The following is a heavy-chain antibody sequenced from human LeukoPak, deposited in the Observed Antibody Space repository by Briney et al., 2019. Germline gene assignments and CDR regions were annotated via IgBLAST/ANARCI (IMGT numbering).Heavy chain of an antibody. CDR3: VLDSSSWYYVYYYYYMDV. Sequence: GGSLRLSCTASGFTFSTYGMHWVRQAPGKGLEWVTLISYDGSTKYYSDSVKGRFTLSRDNSKNTLYLQMNSLRAEDTAVYYCVLDSSSWYYVYYYYYMDVWGKGTTVTVSS. V-gene: IGHV3-30*03. J-gene: IGHJ6*03. CDR1: GFTFSTYG. D-gene: IGHD6-13*01. CDR2: ISYDGSTK.